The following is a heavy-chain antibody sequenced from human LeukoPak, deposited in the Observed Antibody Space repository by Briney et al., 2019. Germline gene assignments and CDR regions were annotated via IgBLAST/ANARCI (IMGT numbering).Heavy chain of an antibody. CDR1: GDSINSYY. V-gene: IGHV4-59*08. CDR3: ARSATMVRGVITAFPGYFDL. Sequence: SETLSLTCTVSGDSINSYYWSWIRQPPGKGLEWIAYIHYSGHTNSNPSLKSRVTISVDTSKSQFSLELSSVTAADTAVYYCARSATMVRGVITAFPGYFDLWGRGTLVTVSS. CDR2: IHYSGHT. J-gene: IGHJ2*01. D-gene: IGHD3-10*01.